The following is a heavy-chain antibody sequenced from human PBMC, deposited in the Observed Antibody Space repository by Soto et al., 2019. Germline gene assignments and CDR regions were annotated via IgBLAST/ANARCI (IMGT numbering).Heavy chain of an antibody. D-gene: IGHD3-10*01. Sequence: KPPETLSLTCAVYGGSFSGYYWSWIRQPPGKGLEWIGEINHSGSTNYNPSLKSRVTISVDTSKNQFSLKLSSVTAADTAVYYCARVLVRGVITYYYYYGMDVWGQGTTVTVSS. CDR1: GGSFSGYY. CDR3: ARVLVRGVITYYYYYGMDV. J-gene: IGHJ6*02. CDR2: INHSGST. V-gene: IGHV4-34*01.